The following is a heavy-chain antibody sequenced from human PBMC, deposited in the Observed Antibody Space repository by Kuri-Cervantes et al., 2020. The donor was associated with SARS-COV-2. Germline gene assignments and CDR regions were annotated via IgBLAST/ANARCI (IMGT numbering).Heavy chain of an antibody. CDR3: ARVEDTVTTKGYYFDY. D-gene: IGHD4-17*01. CDR1: GDSIRNSVNY. J-gene: IGHJ4*02. CDR2: IYHSGST. Sequence: SETLSLTCSVFGDSIRNSVNYWGWIRQPPGKGLEWIGSIYHSGSTYYNPSLKSRVTISVDTSKNQFSLKLSSVTAADTAVYYCARVEDTVTTKGYYFDYWGQGTLVTVSS. V-gene: IGHV4-38-2*02.